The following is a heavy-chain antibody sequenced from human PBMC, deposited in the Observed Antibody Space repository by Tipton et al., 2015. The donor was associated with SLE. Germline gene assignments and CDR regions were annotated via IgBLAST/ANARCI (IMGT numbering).Heavy chain of an antibody. CDR2: IYYSGST. V-gene: IGHV4-59*01. CDR1: GGSISSYY. Sequence: TLSLTCTVSGGSISSYYWSWIRQPPGRGLEWIGYIYYSGSTNYKPSLKSRVTISVDTSKNQFSLKLSSVTAADTAVYYCARAEGSWDAFDIWGPGTMVTVSS. D-gene: IGHD2-15*01. J-gene: IGHJ3*02. CDR3: ARAEGSWDAFDI.